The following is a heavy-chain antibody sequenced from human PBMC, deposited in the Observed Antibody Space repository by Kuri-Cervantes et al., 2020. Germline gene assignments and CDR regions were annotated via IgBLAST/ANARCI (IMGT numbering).Heavy chain of an antibody. V-gene: IGHV3-53*01. CDR3: ARVMFGDYANDY. CDR2: NYNGGST. J-gene: IGHJ4*02. D-gene: IGHD3-10*02. CDR1: GFTFSSYA. Sequence: ESPKTPCAAPGFTFSSYAMSWVRQAPGKGLEWVSVNYNGGSTYYEDSVKGRFTISRDNSKNTLYLQMNSLRAEDTAVYYCARVMFGDYANDYWGQGTLVTVSS.